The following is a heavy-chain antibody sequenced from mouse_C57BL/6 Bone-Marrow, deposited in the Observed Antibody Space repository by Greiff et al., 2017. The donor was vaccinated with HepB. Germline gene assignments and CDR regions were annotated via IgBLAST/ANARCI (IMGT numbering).Heavy chain of an antibody. D-gene: IGHD2-3*01. CDR2: IWSGGST. V-gene: IGHV2-2*01. CDR3: AFYEYYAMDY. Sequence: QVQLQQSGPGLVQPSQSLSISCTVSGFSLTSYGVHWVRQSPGKGLEWLGVIWSGGSTDYNAAFISRLSISKDNSKSQVFFKMHSLQADDTAIYYCAFYEYYAMDYWGQGTSVTVSS. J-gene: IGHJ4*01. CDR1: GFSLTSYG.